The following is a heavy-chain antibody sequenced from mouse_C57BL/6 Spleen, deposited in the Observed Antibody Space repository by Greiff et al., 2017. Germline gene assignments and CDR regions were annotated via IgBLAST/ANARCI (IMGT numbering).Heavy chain of an antibody. V-gene: IGHV1-4*01. CDR3: ARMDYGSSYGDFDY. D-gene: IGHD1-1*01. CDR1: GYTFTSYT. CDR2: INPSSGYT. Sequence: QVQLQQSGAELARPGASVKMSCKASGYTFTSYTMHWVKQRPGQGLEWIGYINPSSGYTKYNQKFKDKATLTADKSSSTAYMQLSSLTSEDSAVYYCARMDYGSSYGDFDYWGQGTTLTVSS. J-gene: IGHJ2*01.